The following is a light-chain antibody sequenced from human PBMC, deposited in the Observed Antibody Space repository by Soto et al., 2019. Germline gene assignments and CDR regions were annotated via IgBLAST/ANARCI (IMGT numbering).Light chain of an antibody. CDR3: QQYNNWLRGLT. V-gene: IGKV3-15*01. CDR2: GAS. Sequence: DIVMTQSPATLSVSPGERATLSCRASQSVSSNLAWYQQKPGQAPRLLIYGASTRATGIPAMFSGSGSGTEFTLTVSSLQSEDFAIYYCQQYNNWLRGLTFGGGTKVE. CDR1: QSVSSN. J-gene: IGKJ4*01.